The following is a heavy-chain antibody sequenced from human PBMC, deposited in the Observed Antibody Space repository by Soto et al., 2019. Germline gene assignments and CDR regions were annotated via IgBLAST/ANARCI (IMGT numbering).Heavy chain of an antibody. Sequence: QVQLVQSGAEVKKPGSSVKVSCKASGGSFSTYGINWVRLAPGQGLEWMGGIIPKFGTTNYAQKFRGRVTITADESTNTAYMELNYLRSEDTAVYFCARELDPYYWGNALSLDYWGQGTLVPVSS. CDR1: GGSFSTYG. J-gene: IGHJ4*02. CDR3: ARELDPYYWGNALSLDY. D-gene: IGHD2-8*01. CDR2: IIPKFGTT. V-gene: IGHV1-69*13.